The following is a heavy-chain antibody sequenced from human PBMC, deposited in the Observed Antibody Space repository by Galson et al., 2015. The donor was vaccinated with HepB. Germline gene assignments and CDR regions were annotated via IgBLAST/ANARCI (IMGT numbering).Heavy chain of an antibody. Sequence: PALVKPTQTLTLTCTFSGFSLSTSGMCVSWIRQPPGKALEWLALIDWDDDKYYSTSLKTRLTISKDTSKNQVVLTMTNMDPVDTATYYCARMAYYDSSGYTVDYWGQGTLVTVSS. V-gene: IGHV2-70*01. CDR2: IDWDDDK. CDR3: ARMAYYDSSGYTVDY. D-gene: IGHD3-22*01. J-gene: IGHJ4*02. CDR1: GFSLSTSGMC.